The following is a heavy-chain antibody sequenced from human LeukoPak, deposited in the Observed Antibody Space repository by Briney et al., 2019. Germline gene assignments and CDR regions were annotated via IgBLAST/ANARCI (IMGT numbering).Heavy chain of an antibody. Sequence: PSETLSLTCTVSGDPISTSSDYKWTWIRQPPRKGLEWIGYIYYSGSTNYNPSLQSRVTISVDTSNNQSSLKLTSVTAADTAVYYCAREYSAFDYWGQGTLVTVSS. CDR2: IYYSGST. D-gene: IGHD5-12*01. V-gene: IGHV4-61*08. CDR1: GDPISTSSDY. CDR3: AREYSAFDY. J-gene: IGHJ4*02.